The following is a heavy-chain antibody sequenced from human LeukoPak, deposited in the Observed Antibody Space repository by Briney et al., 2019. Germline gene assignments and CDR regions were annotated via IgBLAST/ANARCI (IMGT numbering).Heavy chain of an antibody. D-gene: IGHD5-18*01. V-gene: IGHV1-2*02. CDR3: ARYTAMDDY. CDR2: INPNSGGT. CDR1: GYTFTGYY. J-gene: IGHJ4*02. Sequence: ASVKVFCKASGYTFTGYYMHCVRQAPGQGLEWMGWINPNSGGTNYAQKFQGRVTMTRDTSISTAYMELSRLRYDDTAVYYCARYTAMDDYWGQGTLVTVSS.